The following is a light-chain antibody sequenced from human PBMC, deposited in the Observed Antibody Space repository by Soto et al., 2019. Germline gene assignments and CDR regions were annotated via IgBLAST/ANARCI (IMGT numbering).Light chain of an antibody. V-gene: IGKV1-5*01. CDR2: DAS. CDR1: QSISNR. CDR3: QQYNSYSEA. J-gene: IGKJ1*01. Sequence: HSTMSASVGNGVNIPCRASQSISNRLAWYQQRPGKAPKYLIYDASTLDSGAPSRFSGSGSGTEFTLSISSLQPDDFATYYCQQYNSYSEAFGQGTKVDI.